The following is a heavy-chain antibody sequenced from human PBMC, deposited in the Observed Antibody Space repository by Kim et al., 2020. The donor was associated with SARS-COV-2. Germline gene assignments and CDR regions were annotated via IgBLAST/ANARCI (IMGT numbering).Heavy chain of an antibody. J-gene: IGHJ6*02. V-gene: IGHV4-34*01. Sequence: SETLSLTCAVYGGSFSGYYWSWIRQPPGKGLEWIGEINHSGSTNYNPSLKSRVTISVDTSKNQFSLKLSSVTAADTAVYYCARLASYSSSAPRHYYGMDVWGQGTTVTVSS. CDR1: GGSFSGYY. CDR2: INHSGST. CDR3: ARLASYSSSAPRHYYGMDV. D-gene: IGHD6-6*01.